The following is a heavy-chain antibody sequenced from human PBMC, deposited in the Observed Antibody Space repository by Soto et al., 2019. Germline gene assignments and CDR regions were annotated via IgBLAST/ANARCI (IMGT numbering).Heavy chain of an antibody. CDR3: ARRGSGSYYDY. J-gene: IGHJ4*02. D-gene: IGHD1-26*01. CDR1: GFTFSSYA. V-gene: IGHV3-23*01. CDR2: ISGSGGST. Sequence: EVQLLESGGGLVQPGGSLRLSCAASGFTFSSYAMRWVRQAPVKGLEWVSAISGSGGSTYYADSVKGRFTISRDNSKNTLRLQMTSLRAEDTAVYYCARRGSGSYYDYWGQGTLVTVSS.